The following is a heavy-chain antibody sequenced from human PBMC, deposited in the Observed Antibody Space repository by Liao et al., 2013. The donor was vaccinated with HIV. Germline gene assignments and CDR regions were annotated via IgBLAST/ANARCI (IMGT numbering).Heavy chain of an antibody. J-gene: IGHJ5*02. V-gene: IGHV4-34*01. D-gene: IGHD3-10*01. Sequence: QVQLQQWGAGLLKPSETLSLTCAVYGGSFSNYYWSWIRQSPGKGLEWIGEIDHSGSSNYNPSLKSRVTISVDTSKNQFSLNLVSVTAADTAVYYCARAIRAEVIGPYFRPFDPWGQGTLVIVSS. CDR1: GGSFSNYY. CDR3: ARAIRAEVIGPYFRPFDP. CDR2: IDHSGSS.